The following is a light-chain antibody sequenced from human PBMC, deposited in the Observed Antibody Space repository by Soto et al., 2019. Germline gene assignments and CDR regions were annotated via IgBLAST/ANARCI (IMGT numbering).Light chain of an antibody. CDR3: QQRSNWPIT. CDR2: DAS. V-gene: IGKV3-11*01. Sequence: ESVLTQSPATLSLSPGGRATLSCRASQSVSSYFAWYQQKPGQAPRLLIYDASNRATGIPARFSGSGSGTDFTLTISSLEPEDFAVYYCQQRSNWPITFGQGTRLENK. J-gene: IGKJ5*01. CDR1: QSVSSY.